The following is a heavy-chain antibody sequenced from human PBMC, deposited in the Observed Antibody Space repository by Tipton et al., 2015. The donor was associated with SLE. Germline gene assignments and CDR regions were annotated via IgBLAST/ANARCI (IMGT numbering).Heavy chain of an antibody. CDR1: GDSISSGRYF. D-gene: IGHD3-16*01. CDR3: ARTNGGGATFFDY. J-gene: IGHJ4*02. CDR2: VHSSGTT. V-gene: IGHV4-61*02. Sequence: TLSLTCTVSGDSISSGRYFWNWIRQPAGKGLEWIGRVHSSGTTLYNPSLNSRVTVSVDTSKNQFSLKLTSVIAADTAVYYCARTNGGGATFFDYWGQGVLVTVSS.